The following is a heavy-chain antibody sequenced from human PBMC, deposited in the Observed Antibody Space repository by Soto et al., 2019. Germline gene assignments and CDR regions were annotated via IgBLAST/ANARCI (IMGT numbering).Heavy chain of an antibody. CDR3: ARDFGLFRNDYGDYCDY. CDR2: IKQDGSEK. J-gene: IGHJ4*02. D-gene: IGHD4-17*01. CDR1: GFTFSSYW. V-gene: IGHV3-7*01. Sequence: EVQLVESGGGLVQPGGSLRLSCAASGFTFSSYWMSWVRQAPGKGLEWVANIKQDGSEKYYVDSVKGRFTISRDNAKNSLYLQMNSLRAEDTAVYYCARDFGLFRNDYGDYCDYWGQGTLVTVSS.